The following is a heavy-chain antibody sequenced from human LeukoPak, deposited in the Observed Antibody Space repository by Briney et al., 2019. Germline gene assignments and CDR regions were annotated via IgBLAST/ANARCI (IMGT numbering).Heavy chain of an antibody. V-gene: IGHV3-66*01. J-gene: IGHJ4*02. CDR2: IDSTGST. CDR3: ARDWTYSPPEDY. Sequence: GGSLRLSCVASGILVSSNYMSWVRQAPGKGLEWVSFIDSTGSTYYADSVKGRFTISRDNAQKSLYLQMNSLRAEDTAVYYCARDWTYSPPEDYWGQGTLVTVSS. CDR1: GILVSSNY. D-gene: IGHD6-13*01.